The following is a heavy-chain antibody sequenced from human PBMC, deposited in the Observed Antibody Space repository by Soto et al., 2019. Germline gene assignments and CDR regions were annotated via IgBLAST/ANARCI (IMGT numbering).Heavy chain of an antibody. CDR3: ARENGHPGHNYAMDV. CDR1: GFSFSDSY. CDR2: ISFSGDVT. Sequence: GGSLRLSCVASGFSFSDSYMSWIRQAPGKGLEWVSYISFSGDVTRYSDSVEGRFTVSRDNAKKPLFLQMNSLRVEDTDVYYCARENGHPGHNYAMDVWGQGTTVTVSS. D-gene: IGHD2-8*01. V-gene: IGHV3-11*01. J-gene: IGHJ6*02.